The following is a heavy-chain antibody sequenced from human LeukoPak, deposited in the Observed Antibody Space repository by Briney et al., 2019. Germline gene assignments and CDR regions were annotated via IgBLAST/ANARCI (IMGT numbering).Heavy chain of an antibody. CDR2: IYPNTGAT. V-gene: IGHV1-2*02. Sequence: ASLKVSCKAYGYTFTGYYMHWVRQAPGQGLEWMGWIYPNTGATKYAQKFQGRVTMTRDTSISTAYMELSGLRSDDTAVYYCGTLLSNGPFDYWGQGSLVTVSS. J-gene: IGHJ4*02. CDR1: GYTFTGYY. CDR3: GTLLSNGPFDY.